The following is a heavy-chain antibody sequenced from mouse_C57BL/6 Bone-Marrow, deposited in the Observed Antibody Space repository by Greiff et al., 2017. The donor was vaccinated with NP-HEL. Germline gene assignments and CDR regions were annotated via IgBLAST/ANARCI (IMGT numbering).Heavy chain of an antibody. CDR3: VRDSTTTVVATEAMDY. V-gene: IGHV10-3*01. D-gene: IGHD1-1*01. CDR2: IRSKSSNYAT. Sequence: EAGGGLVQPKGSLKLSCAASGFTFNTYAMHWVRQAPGKGLEWVARIRSKSSNYATYYADSVKDRFTISRDDSQSMLYLQMNNLKTEDTAMYYCVRDSTTTVVATEAMDYWGQGTSVTVSS. CDR1: GFTFNTYA. J-gene: IGHJ4*01.